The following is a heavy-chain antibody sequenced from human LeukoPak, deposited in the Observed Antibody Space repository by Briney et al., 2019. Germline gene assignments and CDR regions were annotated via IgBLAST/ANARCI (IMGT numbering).Heavy chain of an antibody. CDR2: VGWNSYGI. Sequence: GKSLRLSCAASGFTFDDYAMHWVRHAPGKGLEWVSYVGWNSYGIAYADSVKGRFTISRDNAKNSLFLQMDTLRPEDTAVYYCVKDGSIGTARFYFDQWGQGTLVTVSS. V-gene: IGHV3-9*01. CDR1: GFTFDDYA. J-gene: IGHJ4*02. CDR3: VKDGSIGTARFYFDQ. D-gene: IGHD1-1*01.